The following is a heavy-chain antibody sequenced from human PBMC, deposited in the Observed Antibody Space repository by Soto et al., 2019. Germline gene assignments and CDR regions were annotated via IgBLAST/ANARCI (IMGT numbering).Heavy chain of an antibody. CDR2: TYYRSKWYN. CDR1: GDSVSSNSAA. Sequence: SQTLSLTCAISGDSVSSNSAAWNWIRQSPSRGLEWLGRTYYRSKWYNDYAVSVKSRITINPDTSKNQFSLQLNSVTPEDTAVYYCARESVQLVGGYYYYYGMDVWGQGTTVTVSS. CDR3: ARESVQLVGGYYYYYGMDV. J-gene: IGHJ6*02. D-gene: IGHD6-6*01. V-gene: IGHV6-1*01.